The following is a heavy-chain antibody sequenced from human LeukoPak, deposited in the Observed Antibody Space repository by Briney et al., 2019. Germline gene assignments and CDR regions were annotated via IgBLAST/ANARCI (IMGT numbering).Heavy chain of an antibody. CDR1: GGSFSGYY. Sequence: PSETLSLTCAVYGGSFSGYYWSWIRQPPGKGLEWIGEINHSGSTNYNPSLKSRVTISVDTSKNQFSLKLSSVTAADTAVYYCARGLDIAAAAPPGMDVWGQGTTVTVSS. CDR3: ARGLDIAAAAPPGMDV. D-gene: IGHD6-13*01. V-gene: IGHV4-34*01. CDR2: INHSGST. J-gene: IGHJ6*02.